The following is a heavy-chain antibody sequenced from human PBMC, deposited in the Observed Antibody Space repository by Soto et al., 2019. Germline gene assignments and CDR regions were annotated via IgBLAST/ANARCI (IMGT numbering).Heavy chain of an antibody. CDR3: ATAVDTALLRRMDV. D-gene: IGHD5-18*01. V-gene: IGHV1-69*06. J-gene: IGHJ6*02. Sequence: SVKVSCKASGGTFSSYAISWVRQAPGQGLEWMGGIIPIFGTANYAQKFQGRVTITADKSKSKAYIEQSSLRSEDTAVYYCATAVDTALLRRMDVWGQGTTVTVSS. CDR1: GGTFSSYA. CDR2: IIPIFGTA.